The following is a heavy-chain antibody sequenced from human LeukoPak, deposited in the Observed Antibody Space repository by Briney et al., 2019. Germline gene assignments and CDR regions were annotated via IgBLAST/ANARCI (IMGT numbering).Heavy chain of an antibody. CDR2: ISAYNGNT. CDR3: ARVLSPYYYDSSGYHDY. J-gene: IGHJ4*02. V-gene: IGHV1-18*01. D-gene: IGHD3-22*01. CDR1: GHTFTSYG. Sequence: AASVKVSCKASGHTFTSYGISWVRQAPGQGLEWMGWISAYNGNTNYAQKLQGRVTMTTDTSTSTAYMELRSLRSDDTAVYYCARVLSPYYYDSSGYHDYWGQGTLVTVSS.